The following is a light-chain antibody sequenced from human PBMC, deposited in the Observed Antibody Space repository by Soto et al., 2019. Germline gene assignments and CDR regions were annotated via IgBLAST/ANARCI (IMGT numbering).Light chain of an antibody. CDR1: SSNIGAGYD. Sequence: QSVLTQPPSVSGAPGQRVTISCTGSSSNIGAGYDVHWYHQLPGTAPKLLIYGNSNRPSGVPDRISGSKSGTSASLAISGLQAEDEADYYCQSFDSSLSGWVFGGGTKLTVL. CDR2: GNS. CDR3: QSFDSSLSGWV. V-gene: IGLV1-40*01. J-gene: IGLJ2*01.